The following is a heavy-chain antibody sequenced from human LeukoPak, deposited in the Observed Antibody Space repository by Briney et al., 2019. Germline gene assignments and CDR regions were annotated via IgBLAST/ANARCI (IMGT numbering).Heavy chain of an antibody. CDR1: GFTFSSYS. CDR3: ASQYSSSWYKTPADY. D-gene: IGHD6-13*01. V-gene: IGHV3-21*01. J-gene: IGHJ4*02. Sequence: PGGSLRLSCAASGFTFSSYSMNWVRQAPGKGLEWVSSISSSSSYIYYADSVKGRFTISRDNAKNSLYLQMNSLRAEDTAVYYCASQYSSSWYKTPADYWGQGTLVTVSS. CDR2: ISSSSSYI.